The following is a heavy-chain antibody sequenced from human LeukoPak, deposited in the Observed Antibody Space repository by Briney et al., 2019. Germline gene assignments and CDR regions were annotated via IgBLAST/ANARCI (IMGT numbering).Heavy chain of an antibody. D-gene: IGHD2-21*02. CDR3: AKDHRAYCGGDCVDFDY. V-gene: IGHV3-21*01. Sequence: GGSLRLSCAASGFTFSDFTMNWVRQAPGKGLEWVSCISGSSSSYIYYSDSVRGRFTISRDNAKNSLYLQMNSLTAEDTAVYYCAKDHRAYCGGDCVDFDYWGQGTLVTVSS. CDR1: GFTFSDFT. CDR2: ISGSSSSYI. J-gene: IGHJ4*02.